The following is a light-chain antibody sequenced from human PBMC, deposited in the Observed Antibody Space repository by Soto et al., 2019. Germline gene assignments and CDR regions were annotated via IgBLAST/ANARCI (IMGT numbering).Light chain of an antibody. V-gene: IGKV3-11*01. J-gene: IGKJ5*01. CDR3: QQRYNWPPIT. Sequence: EVVLTQSPATLSLSPGETATVSCRASHTVLKYLGWFQQKPGQAPRLLIYDTSNRATGIPARFSGSGSGTDFTLTISSLEPEDFAIYYCQQRYNWPPITFGQGTRLEIK. CDR2: DTS. CDR1: HTVLKY.